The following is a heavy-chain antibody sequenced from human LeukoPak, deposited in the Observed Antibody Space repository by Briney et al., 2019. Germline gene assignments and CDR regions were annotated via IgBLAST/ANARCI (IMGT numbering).Heavy chain of an antibody. CDR1: GFTFGSYW. J-gene: IGHJ4*02. D-gene: IGHD3-16*01. V-gene: IGHV3-74*01. Sequence: GGSLRLSCAASGFTFGSYWMHWVRQAPGKGLVWVSRINSDGSTTSSADSVKGRFTISRDNAKNTLYLQMNSLRAEDTAVYYCARVGVGNYDFDYWGQGTLVTVSS. CDR2: INSDGSTT. CDR3: ARVGVGNYDFDY.